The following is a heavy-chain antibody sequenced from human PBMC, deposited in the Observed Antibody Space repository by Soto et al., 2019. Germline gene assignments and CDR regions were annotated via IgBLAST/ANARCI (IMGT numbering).Heavy chain of an antibody. J-gene: IGHJ4*02. CDR3: ARIEGYSSTAYYFDY. Sequence: SVKVSCKASGGTFSSYAISWVRQAPGQGLEWMGGIIPIFGTANYAQKFQGRVTITADESTSTAYMELSSLRSEDTAVYYCARIEGYSSTAYYFDYWGQGTLVTAPQ. V-gene: IGHV1-69*13. CDR2: IIPIFGTA. CDR1: GGTFSSYA. D-gene: IGHD5-18*01.